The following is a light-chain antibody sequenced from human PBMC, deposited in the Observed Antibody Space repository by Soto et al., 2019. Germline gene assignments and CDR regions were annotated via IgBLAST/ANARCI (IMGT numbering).Light chain of an antibody. Sequence: DIQMTQSPSTLSASVGDRVTITCRASQSISTWLAWYQQKPGKAPKLLIYKASNLEGGVPSRFSGSGSGTEFNITISSLQPDDFAAYYCQQYNTYPLTFGGGTTVEIE. V-gene: IGKV1-5*03. CDR1: QSISTW. CDR2: KAS. J-gene: IGKJ4*01. CDR3: QQYNTYPLT.